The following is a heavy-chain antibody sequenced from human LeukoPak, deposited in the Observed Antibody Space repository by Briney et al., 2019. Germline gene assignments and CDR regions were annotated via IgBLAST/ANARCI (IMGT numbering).Heavy chain of an antibody. D-gene: IGHD3-10*02. Sequence: GGSLRLSCSASGFTFSTYWMSWVRQAPGKGLEWVANMRRDGNEIYYLDFVRGRFTISRDNAKNSLYLQMNSLRAEDTAVYYCARLCWGSQLAGFDSWGQGTLVTVSS. CDR1: GFTFSTYW. CDR3: ARLCWGSQLAGFDS. V-gene: IGHV3-7*01. J-gene: IGHJ4*02. CDR2: MRRDGNEI.